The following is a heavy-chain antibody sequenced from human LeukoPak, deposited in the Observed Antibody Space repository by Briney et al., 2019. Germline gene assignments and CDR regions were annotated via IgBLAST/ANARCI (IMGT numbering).Heavy chain of an antibody. CDR3: AKDLTVVGSAWFDP. J-gene: IGHJ5*02. CDR2: ISGDGGTT. CDR1: GFMFDEYA. Sequence: PGGSLRLSCAASGFMFDEYAMHWVRQAPGKGLEWVSLISGDGGTTYHVDSVKGRLTISRDNIKNSLYLQMNSLRSEDTALYYCAKDLTVVGSAWFDPWGQGTLVTVSS. V-gene: IGHV3-43*02. D-gene: IGHD2-2*01.